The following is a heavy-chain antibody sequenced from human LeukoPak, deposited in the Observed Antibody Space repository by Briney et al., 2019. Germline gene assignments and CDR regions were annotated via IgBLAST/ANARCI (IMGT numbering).Heavy chain of an antibody. D-gene: IGHD5-24*01. J-gene: IGHJ4*02. CDR2: ISYDGSNT. Sequence: GGSLRLSCAASGFTFSSYTMHRVRQAPGKGLEGGAVISYDGSNTYYADSVKGRFTISRDNSKNTLYLQMNSLRAEDTAVYYCARVSMATIIWYYFDYWGQGTLVTVSS. CDR1: GFTFSSYT. CDR3: ARVSMATIIWYYFDY. V-gene: IGHV3-30-3*01.